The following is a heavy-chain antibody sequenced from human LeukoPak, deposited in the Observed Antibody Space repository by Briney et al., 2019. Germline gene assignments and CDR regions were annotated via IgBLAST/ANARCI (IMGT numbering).Heavy chain of an antibody. CDR3: AKAPYSSSWYVDY. D-gene: IGHD6-13*01. CDR1: GFTFSSYS. CDR2: ISYDGSNK. J-gene: IGHJ4*02. Sequence: GRSLRLSCAASGFTFSSYSMHWVRQAPGKGLEWVAVISYDGSNKYYADSVKGRFTISRDNSKNTLYLQMNSLRAEDTAVYYCAKAPYSSSWYVDYWGQGTLVTVSS. V-gene: IGHV3-30*18.